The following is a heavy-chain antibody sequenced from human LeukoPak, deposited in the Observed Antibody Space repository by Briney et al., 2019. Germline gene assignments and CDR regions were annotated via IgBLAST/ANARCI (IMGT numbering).Heavy chain of an antibody. CDR1: GGSVSSGSYY. Sequence: SETLSLTCTVSGGSVSSGSYYWSWIRQPPGKGLGWIGYIYYSGSTNYNPSLKSRVTISVDTSKNQFSLKLSSVTAADTAVYYCARDRFGTTYVRGYYYGMDVWGQGTTVTVSS. V-gene: IGHV4-61*01. CDR2: IYYSGST. J-gene: IGHJ6*02. CDR3: ARDRFGTTYVRGYYYGMDV. D-gene: IGHD3-16*01.